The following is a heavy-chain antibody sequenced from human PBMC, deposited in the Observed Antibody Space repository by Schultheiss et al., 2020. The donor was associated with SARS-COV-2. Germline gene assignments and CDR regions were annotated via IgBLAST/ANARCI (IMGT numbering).Heavy chain of an antibody. CDR1: GFTFNNAW. Sequence: GGSLRLSCAASGFTFNNAWMSWVRQAPGKGLEWVGRIKSKTDGGTTDYAAPVKGRFTISRDDSQNALYLQMNSLKTEDTAMYYCTTLSASTSWQTTWGQGTPVTVSS. V-gene: IGHV3-15*01. J-gene: IGHJ1*01. CDR2: IKSKTDGGTT. D-gene: IGHD6-13*01. CDR3: TTLSASTSWQTT.